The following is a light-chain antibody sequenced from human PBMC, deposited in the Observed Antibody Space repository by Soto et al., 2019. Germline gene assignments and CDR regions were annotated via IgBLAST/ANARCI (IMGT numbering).Light chain of an antibody. CDR3: QQYNNWPQT. CDR1: QSVSSN. J-gene: IGKJ1*01. V-gene: IGKV3-15*01. Sequence: VMTQSPSALSVTPGERATLSCRASQSVSSNLAWYQQKPGQAPRLLIYGASTRATGIPARFSGSGSGTEFTLTISSLQSEDFAVYYCQQYNNWPQTFGQGTKVDIK. CDR2: GAS.